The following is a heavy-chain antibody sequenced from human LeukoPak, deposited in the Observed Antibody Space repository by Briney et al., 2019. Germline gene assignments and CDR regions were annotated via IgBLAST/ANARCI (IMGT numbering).Heavy chain of an antibody. CDR2: IRFDGSNI. CDR3: AKDSEDGHNWAPFDY. Sequence: GGSLRLSCAASGFNFRTYGMHWVRQGPGKGLEWVAFIRFDGSNIYYTDSVKGRFTISRDNSKNTLYLQMNSLREEETAIYFCAKDSEDGHNWAPFDYWGQGTLITVSA. D-gene: IGHD5-24*01. V-gene: IGHV3-30*02. J-gene: IGHJ4*02. CDR1: GFNFRTYG.